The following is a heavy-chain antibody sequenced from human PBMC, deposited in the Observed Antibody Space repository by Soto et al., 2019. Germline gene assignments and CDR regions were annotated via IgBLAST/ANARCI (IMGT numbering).Heavy chain of an antibody. CDR1: GYTFTNYG. D-gene: IGHD2-15*01. J-gene: IGHJ4*02. CDR2: INTSNDNK. CDR3: ARDPGAASFDF. Sequence: ASAKVSCKASGYTFTNYGISWVRQAPGEGLEWVGWINTSNDNKLYAQKLQGRLTLTTDTSTSTAYMDLTALRSDDTAVYFCARDPGAASFDFWAQGTLVTVSS. V-gene: IGHV1-18*01.